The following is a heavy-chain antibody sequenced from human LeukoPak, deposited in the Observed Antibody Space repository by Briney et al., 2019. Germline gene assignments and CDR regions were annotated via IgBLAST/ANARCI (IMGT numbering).Heavy chain of an antibody. CDR1: GFTFGSYS. CDR3: TRVNTYYDVDGWFDP. Sequence: GGSLRLSCAASGFTFGSYSTHWVRQAPGRGLEWVAVISYDSYNKWFAESVKGRFTISRDNSKNTLYLHMNSLRVEDTAVYYCTRVNTYYDVDGWFDPWGQGTLVTVSS. J-gene: IGHJ5*02. D-gene: IGHD3-16*01. CDR2: ISYDSYNK. V-gene: IGHV3-30-3*01.